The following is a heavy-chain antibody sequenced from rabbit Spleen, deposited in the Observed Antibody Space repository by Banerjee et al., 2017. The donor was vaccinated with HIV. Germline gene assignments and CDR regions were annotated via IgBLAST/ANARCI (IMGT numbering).Heavy chain of an antibody. V-gene: IGHV1S45*01. CDR2: IYTGDGST. CDR1: GFSFSNKAV. CDR3: AGGSGYVGAGVPTDGMDL. D-gene: IGHD4-2*01. Sequence: QEQLVESGGGLVKPEGSLKLSCTASGFSFSNKAVMCWVRQAPGKGLEWIACIYTGDGSTYYASWAKGRFTISKTSSTTVTLQMTSLTAADTATYFCAGGSGYVGAGVPTDGMDLWGQGTLVTVS. J-gene: IGHJ6*01.